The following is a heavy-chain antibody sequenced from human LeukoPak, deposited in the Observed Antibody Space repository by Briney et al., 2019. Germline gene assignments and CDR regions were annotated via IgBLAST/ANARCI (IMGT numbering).Heavy chain of an antibody. CDR3: SKDRDTYGYVNSFDY. V-gene: IGHV3-23*01. J-gene: IGHJ4*02. D-gene: IGHD5-18*01. Sequence: GGSLRLSCAASGFTFSSYAMSWVRPTQGQGLEWVSDISGSDGRTYYADSVKGRFTISRDNSKNTLYLQMNSLRADDTAVFYCSKDRDTYGYVNSFDYWGEGTLVTVSS. CDR1: GFTFSSYA. CDR2: ISGSDGRT.